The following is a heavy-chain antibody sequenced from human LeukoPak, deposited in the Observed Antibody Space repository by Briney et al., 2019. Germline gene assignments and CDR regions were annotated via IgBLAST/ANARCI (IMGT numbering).Heavy chain of an antibody. CDR3: AKGDIVVVPAANDY. Sequence: GRSLRLSCAASGFTFDDYAMHWVRQAPGKGLEWVSGISWNSGSIGYADSVKGRFTISRDNAKNSLYLQMNSLRAEDTALYYCAKGDIVVVPAANDYWGQGTLVTVSS. CDR2: ISWNSGSI. J-gene: IGHJ4*02. CDR1: GFTFDDYA. D-gene: IGHD2-2*01. V-gene: IGHV3-9*01.